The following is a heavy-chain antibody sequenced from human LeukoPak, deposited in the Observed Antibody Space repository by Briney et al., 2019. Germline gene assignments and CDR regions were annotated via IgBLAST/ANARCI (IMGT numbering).Heavy chain of an antibody. CDR2: MNPSDNGV. Sequence: GASVKVSCKASGYTFSDHYIHWVRQAPGQGLEWMGWMNPSDNGVNYAQKFQGRVAMTRDTSISTAYVEVTRLTSDDTAVYYCTTKAAALDYWGQGTLVTVSS. D-gene: IGHD6-13*01. CDR1: GYTFSDHY. J-gene: IGHJ4*02. CDR3: TTKAAALDY. V-gene: IGHV1-2*02.